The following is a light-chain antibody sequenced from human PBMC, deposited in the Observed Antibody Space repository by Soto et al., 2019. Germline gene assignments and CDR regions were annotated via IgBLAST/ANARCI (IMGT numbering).Light chain of an antibody. CDR1: QTISSW. CDR2: KAS. V-gene: IGKV1-5*03. CDR3: QHYNSYSEA. Sequence: DIQISQSPSTLCGSVGDRVTIPCRASQTISSWLAWYQQKPGKAPKLLIYKASTLKSGVPSRFRGSRSGTEFTLPLSSLQPDDFSTYYCQHYNSYSEAFGQGTKVDIK. J-gene: IGKJ1*01.